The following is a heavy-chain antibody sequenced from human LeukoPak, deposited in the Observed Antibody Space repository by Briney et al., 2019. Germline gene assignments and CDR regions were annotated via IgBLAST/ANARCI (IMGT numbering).Heavy chain of an antibody. CDR3: AREYTAMVTAYFDY. Sequence: GGSLRLSCAASGFTFSRYSMNWVRQAPGKGLEWVSSITSSSSYIYYADSVKGRFTISRDNAKNSLYLQMNSLRAEDTALYYCAREYTAMVTAYFDYWGQGTLVTVSS. V-gene: IGHV3-21*04. J-gene: IGHJ4*02. D-gene: IGHD5-18*01. CDR1: GFTFSRYS. CDR2: ITSSSSYI.